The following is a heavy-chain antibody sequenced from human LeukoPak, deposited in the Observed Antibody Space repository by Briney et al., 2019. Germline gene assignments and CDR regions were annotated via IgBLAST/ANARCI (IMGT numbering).Heavy chain of an antibody. CDR2: INPSGGST. D-gene: IGHD6-19*01. V-gene: IGHV1-46*01. CDR1: GCTCTSYY. J-gene: IGHJ4*02. CDR3: ARDPQAVAGNFDY. Sequence: ASVKVSCTASGCTCTSYYMHWVRQAPGQGLEWMGIINPSGGSTSYAQKFQGRVTMTRDTSTSTVYMELSSLRSEDTAVYYCARDPQAVAGNFDYWGQGTLVTVSS.